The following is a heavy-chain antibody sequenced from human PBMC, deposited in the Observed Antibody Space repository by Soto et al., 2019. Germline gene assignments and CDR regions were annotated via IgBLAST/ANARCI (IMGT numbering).Heavy chain of an antibody. CDR2: INHTXST. D-gene: IGHD2-8*01. CDR3: ARDKINGIFDY. V-gene: IGHV4-34*01. Sequence: PXXTLPLTCAVYVGSFSGYYWTWIRQPPGAGLERTTXINHTXSTNYNKSAKXXVTISADXXTNQFSLKLTSVTAADTAVYYCARDKINGIFDYWGQGTLVTVSS. J-gene: IGHJ4*02. CDR1: VGSFSGYY.